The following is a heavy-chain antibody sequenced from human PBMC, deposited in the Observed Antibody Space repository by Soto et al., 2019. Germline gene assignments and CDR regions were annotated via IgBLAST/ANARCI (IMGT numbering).Heavy chain of an antibody. D-gene: IGHD3-22*01. Sequence: PSETLSLTCTVSDGSISNFYWSWIRQPPGKGLEWIGYISSSGNTNYNPSLKSRVSISVDTSKNQFSLNLTSVTAADTGVYYCARAPMVLTRSYFDSWGQGTQVTVSS. CDR2: ISSSGNT. J-gene: IGHJ4*02. CDR3: ARAPMVLTRSYFDS. V-gene: IGHV4-59*01. CDR1: DGSISNFY.